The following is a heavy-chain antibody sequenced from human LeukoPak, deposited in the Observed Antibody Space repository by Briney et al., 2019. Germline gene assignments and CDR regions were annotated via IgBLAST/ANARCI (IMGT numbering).Heavy chain of an antibody. CDR1: GFTFSRCG. D-gene: IGHD3-10*01. CDR2: VRYDGIIK. CDR3: AKGVRLWFAFYFDY. V-gene: IGHV3-30*02. J-gene: IGHJ4*02. Sequence: GGSLRLSCAASGFTFSRCGMHWIRQAPGKGLEWVAFVRYDGIIKYYADSVKGRFTISRDNSRNTLYVQMNSLRAEDTAVYYCAKGVRLWFAFYFDYWGQGTLVTVSS.